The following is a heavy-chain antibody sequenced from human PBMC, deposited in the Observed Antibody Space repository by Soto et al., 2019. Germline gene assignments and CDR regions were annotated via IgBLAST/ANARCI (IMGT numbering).Heavy chain of an antibody. Sequence: PSETLSLTCAVYNGSFSVYYWTRIRQTPGKGLEWIGEINHSGSTNYNPSLKSRVAISVDTSKNQFSLKLSSVTAADTAVYFCARDSTRRGACDIWGQGTMVTVSS. V-gene: IGHV4-34*01. CDR2: INHSGST. CDR3: ARDSTRRGACDI. J-gene: IGHJ3*02. CDR1: NGSFSVYY. D-gene: IGHD3-22*01.